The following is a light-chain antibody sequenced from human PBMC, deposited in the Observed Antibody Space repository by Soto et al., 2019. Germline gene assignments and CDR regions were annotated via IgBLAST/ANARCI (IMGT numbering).Light chain of an antibody. V-gene: IGLV1-40*01. CDR3: QSHYNNISHVV. CDR2: GNT. CDR1: SSNIGAGYD. J-gene: IGLJ2*01. Sequence: QSVLTQPPSVSGAPGQRVTISCTGSSSNIGAGYDVHWYQQLPGTAPKLLISGNTNRPSGVPDRFSGSKSCTSASLTTTGLQAEDDAAYYCQSHYNNISHVVFGAGTKLTVL.